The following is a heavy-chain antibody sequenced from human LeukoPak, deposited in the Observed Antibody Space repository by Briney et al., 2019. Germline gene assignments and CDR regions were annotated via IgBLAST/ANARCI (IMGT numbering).Heavy chain of an antibody. CDR3: ARDLYSSGWTDAFDI. CDR2: INPNSGDT. D-gene: IGHD6-19*01. V-gene: IGHV1-2*02. CDR1: GYTFTGYY. J-gene: IGHJ3*02. Sequence: ASVKVSCQASGYTFTGYYMHWVRPAPGQGLEWMGWINPNSGDTNYSQKFQGRVSMTRDTSINTAYMELSRLTSDDTAVYYCARDLYSSGWTDAFDIWGQGTMVTVSS.